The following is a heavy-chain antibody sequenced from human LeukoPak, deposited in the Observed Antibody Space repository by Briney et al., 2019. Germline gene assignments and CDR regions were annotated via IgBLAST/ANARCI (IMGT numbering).Heavy chain of an antibody. CDR2: INSDGSST. D-gene: IGHD3-3*01. CDR3: ARGVDFWSGTNYFDY. CDR1: GFTFSSYW. Sequence: GGSLRLSCAASGFTFSSYWMHWVRQAPGKGLVWVSRINSDGSSTSYADSVKGRFTISRDNAKNTLLLQLNSLRAEDTAVYYCARGVDFWSGTNYFDYWGQGTQVTVSS. J-gene: IGHJ4*02. V-gene: IGHV3-74*01.